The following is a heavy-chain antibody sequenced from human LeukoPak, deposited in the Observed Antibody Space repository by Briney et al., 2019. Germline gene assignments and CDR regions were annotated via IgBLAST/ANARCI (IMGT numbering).Heavy chain of an antibody. V-gene: IGHV3-23*01. J-gene: IGHJ4*02. Sequence: GGSLRLSCAVSGFTFNNYAMSWVRQAPGKRLEWVSAISDSGGDTYYADSVKGRFTISRDNFKNTLYLQMNSLRAEDTATYYCAKRIQYSSSSAYFNYWGQGTLVTVSS. CDR1: GFTFNNYA. CDR2: ISDSGGDT. D-gene: IGHD6-6*01. CDR3: AKRIQYSSSSAYFNY.